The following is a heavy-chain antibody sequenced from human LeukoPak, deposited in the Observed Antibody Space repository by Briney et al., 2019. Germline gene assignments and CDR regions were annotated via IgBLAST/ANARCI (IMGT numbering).Heavy chain of an antibody. Sequence: ASVRVSCKASGYTFTNYAMHWVRQVPGQGLEWMGWITPSGATNYPQKFQGRVAITRDTSITTAYMDLSRLTSDDTAVYYCARDRYGDGFAHFDYWGQGALVTVSS. V-gene: IGHV1-2*02. CDR1: GYTFTNYA. D-gene: IGHD5-24*01. CDR3: ARDRYGDGFAHFDY. J-gene: IGHJ4*02. CDR2: ITPSGAT.